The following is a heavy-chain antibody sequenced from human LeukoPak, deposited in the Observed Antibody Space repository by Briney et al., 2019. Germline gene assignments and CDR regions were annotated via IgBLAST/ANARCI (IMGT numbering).Heavy chain of an antibody. V-gene: IGHV1-2*02. CDR3: ARGTPVFASSDRYYYYGMDV. D-gene: IGHD6-25*01. J-gene: IGHJ6*02. CDR1: GYTFTGYY. CDR2: ISPNSGGT. Sequence: ASVKVSCKASGYTFTGYYIHWVRQAPGQGLEWMGWISPNSGGTNYAQKFQGRVTMTRDTSINTAYMELSSLRSDDTAVYYCARGTPVFASSDRYYYYGMDVWGQGTTVTVSS.